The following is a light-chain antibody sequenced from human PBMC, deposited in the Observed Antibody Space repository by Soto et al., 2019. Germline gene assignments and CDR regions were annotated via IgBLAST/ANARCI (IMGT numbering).Light chain of an antibody. CDR2: KAS. CDR1: QSISTY. J-gene: IGKJ1*01. V-gene: IGKV1-5*03. CDR3: QQYNSYRWT. Sequence: DIQMTQSPSTLPASVGDRVTITCRASQSISTYLAWYQQKPGKAPKLLIYKASSLESGVPSMFSGSGSGTEFTLTISSLQPDDFATYYCQQYNSYRWTFGLGTKVE.